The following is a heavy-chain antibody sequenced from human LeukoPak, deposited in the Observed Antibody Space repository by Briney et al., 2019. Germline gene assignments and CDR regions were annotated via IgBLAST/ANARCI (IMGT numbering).Heavy chain of an antibody. V-gene: IGHV3-30-3*01. CDR1: GFTFSSYA. Sequence: GGSLRLSCAASGFTFSSYAMHGVRQAPGKGLEWVAVISYDGSNKYYADSVKGRFTISRDNSKNTLYLQMNSLRAEDTAVYYCAREGVSGRGYYYYGMDVWGQGTTVTVSS. CDR3: AREGVSGRGYYYYGMDV. CDR2: ISYDGSNK. D-gene: IGHD3-10*01. J-gene: IGHJ6*02.